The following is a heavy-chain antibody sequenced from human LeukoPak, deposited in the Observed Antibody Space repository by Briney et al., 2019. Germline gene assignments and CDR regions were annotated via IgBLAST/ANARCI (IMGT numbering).Heavy chain of an antibody. J-gene: IGHJ3*02. CDR3: ARELRYSSSWYSRKAFDI. CDR1: GGSFSGYY. Sequence: SETLSLTCAVYGGSFSGYYWSWIRQPPGKGLEWLGEINHSGSTNYNPSLKSRVTISVDTSKNQFSLKLSSVTAADTAVYYCARELRYSSSWYSRKAFDIWGQGTMVTVSS. CDR2: INHSGST. V-gene: IGHV4-34*01. D-gene: IGHD6-13*01.